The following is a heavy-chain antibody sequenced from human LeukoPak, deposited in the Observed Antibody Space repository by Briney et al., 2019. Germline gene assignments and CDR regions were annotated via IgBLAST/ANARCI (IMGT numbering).Heavy chain of an antibody. V-gene: IGHV3-33*01. CDR1: GFTFSSYG. D-gene: IGHD3-16*01. Sequence: GGSLRLSCAASGFTFSSYGMHRVRQAPGKGLEWVAVIWSDGRNKFYGDSVKGRFTISRDNSKNTLYLQMNSLRAEDTAVYYCVTSVGDLYFFDYWGQGTLVTVSS. CDR3: VTSVGDLYFFDY. CDR2: IWSDGRNK. J-gene: IGHJ4*02.